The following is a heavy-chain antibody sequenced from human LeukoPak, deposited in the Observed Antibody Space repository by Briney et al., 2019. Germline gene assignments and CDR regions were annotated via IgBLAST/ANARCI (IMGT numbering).Heavy chain of an antibody. V-gene: IGHV4-34*01. Sequence: PSETLSLTCAVYGGSFSGYYWSWIRQPPGKGLEWIGEINHSGSTNYNPSLKSRVTISVDTSKNQFSLKLSSVTAADTAVYYCAGRVLYRGWFDPWGQGTLVTVSS. CDR1: GGSFSGYY. CDR3: AGRVLYRGWFDP. D-gene: IGHD2-15*01. J-gene: IGHJ5*02. CDR2: INHSGST.